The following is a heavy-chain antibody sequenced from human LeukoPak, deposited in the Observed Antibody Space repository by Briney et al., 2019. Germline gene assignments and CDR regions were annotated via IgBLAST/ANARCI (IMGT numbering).Heavy chain of an antibody. J-gene: IGHJ4*02. V-gene: IGHV4-30-2*01. CDR3: ARESEAVAGNYFDY. CDR2: IHHGGST. Sequence: SQTLSLTCTVPGDSDSSDDYYYTWTRQPPGKGLEWIGYIHHGGSTYYTPSLKSRVTISLDRSKNQFSLKLSSVTVADTAFYYCARESEAVAGNYFDYWGQGTLVTVSS. CDR1: GDSDSSDDYY. D-gene: IGHD6-19*01.